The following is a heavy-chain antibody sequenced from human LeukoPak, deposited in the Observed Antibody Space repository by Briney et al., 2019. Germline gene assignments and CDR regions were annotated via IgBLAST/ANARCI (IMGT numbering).Heavy chain of an antibody. CDR2: IKQDGSEK. CDR3: ARRVSRMDCSGGSCYSRSLGMDV. CDR1: GFTFSSYW. J-gene: IGHJ6*02. Sequence: GGSLRLSCAASGFTFSSYWMSWVRQAPGKGLEWVANIKQDGSEKYYVDSVKGRFTISRDNAKNSLYLQMNSLRAEDTAVYYCARRVSRMDCSGGSCYSRSLGMDVWGQGTTVTVSS. D-gene: IGHD2-15*01. V-gene: IGHV3-7*03.